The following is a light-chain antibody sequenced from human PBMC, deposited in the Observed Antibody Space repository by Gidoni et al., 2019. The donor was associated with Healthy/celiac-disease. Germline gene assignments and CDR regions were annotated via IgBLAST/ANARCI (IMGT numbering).Light chain of an antibody. J-gene: IGLJ3*02. Sequence: QSVLPQPPSVSRAPAQRVTIPCTGSSSNIWAGYDVHWYQQLPGTAPKLLIYGNRNRPSGVPDRFSGSKSGTSASRAITGLQAEDEADYYCQSYDSSLSGLWVFGGGTKLTVL. V-gene: IGLV1-40*01. CDR2: GNR. CDR3: QSYDSSLSGLWV. CDR1: SSNIWAGYD.